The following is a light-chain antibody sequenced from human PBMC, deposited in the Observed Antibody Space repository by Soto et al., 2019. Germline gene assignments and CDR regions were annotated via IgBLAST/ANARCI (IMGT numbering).Light chain of an antibody. CDR1: QSVSSSY. Sequence: EIVLTQSPGTLSLSPGERAALSCRASQSVSSSYLAWYQQKPGQAPRLLIYGASSRATGIPDRFSGSGSGTDFTLTISRQVPEDFAVYYCQQYGSSPQTFGQGTKLEIK. CDR2: GAS. V-gene: IGKV3-20*01. CDR3: QQYGSSPQT. J-gene: IGKJ2*01.